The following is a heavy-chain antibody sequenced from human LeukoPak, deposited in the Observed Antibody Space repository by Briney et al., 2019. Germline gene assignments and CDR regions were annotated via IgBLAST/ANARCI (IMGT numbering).Heavy chain of an antibody. J-gene: IGHJ6*03. Sequence: PSETLSLTCSVSGGSISSSSYYWGWIRQPPGKGLEWIGSIYYSGSTYYNPSLKSRVTISVDTSKNQFSLKLSSVTAADTAVYYCARASGSGILPDKRWWGNMDVWGKGTTVTVSS. V-gene: IGHV4-39*07. D-gene: IGHD3-10*01. CDR3: ARASGSGILPDKRWWGNMDV. CDR1: GGSISSSSYY. CDR2: IYYSGST.